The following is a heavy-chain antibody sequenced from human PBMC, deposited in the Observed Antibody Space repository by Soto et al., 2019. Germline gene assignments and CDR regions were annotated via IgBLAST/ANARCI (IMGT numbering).Heavy chain of an antibody. Sequence: EVQLVESGGGLVKPGGSLRLSCAASGFTFSSYSMNWVRQAPGKGLEWVSSISSSSSYIYYADSVKGRFTISRDNAKNSLLLQMNSLRAEDTAVYYCAREGRRRRRGYDFDYWGQGTLVTVSS. CDR3: AREGRRRRRGYDFDY. CDR2: ISSSSSYI. CDR1: GFTFSSYS. D-gene: IGHD5-12*01. V-gene: IGHV3-21*01. J-gene: IGHJ4*02.